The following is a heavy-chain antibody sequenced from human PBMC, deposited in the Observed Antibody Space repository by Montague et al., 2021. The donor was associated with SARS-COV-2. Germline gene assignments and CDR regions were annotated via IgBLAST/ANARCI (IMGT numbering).Heavy chain of an antibody. CDR1: GGSISSGGYY. D-gene: IGHD2-21*02. J-gene: IGHJ2*01. CDR2: IYYSGST. CDR3: ARVHIVVVTAMRYFDL. Sequence: TLSLTCTVSGGSISSGGYYWSWIRQHPGKGLEWIGYIYYSGSTYYNPSLKSRVTISVDTSKSQFSLKPSSVTAADTAVYYCARVHIVVVTAMRYFDLWGRGTLVTVSS. V-gene: IGHV4-31*03.